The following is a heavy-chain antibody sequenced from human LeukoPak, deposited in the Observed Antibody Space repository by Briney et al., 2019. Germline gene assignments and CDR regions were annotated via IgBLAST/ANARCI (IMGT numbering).Heavy chain of an antibody. CDR1: GGSISSTNW. Sequence: SETLSLTCAVPGGSISSTNWWSWVRQPPGKGLEWIGEIYHSGSTNYNPSLKSRVTISVDKSKNEFFLKLTSVTAADTAVYFCARGGSGSYVVDPWGQGTLVIVSS. D-gene: IGHD3-10*01. CDR3: ARGGSGSYVVDP. CDR2: IYHSGST. V-gene: IGHV4-4*02. J-gene: IGHJ5*02.